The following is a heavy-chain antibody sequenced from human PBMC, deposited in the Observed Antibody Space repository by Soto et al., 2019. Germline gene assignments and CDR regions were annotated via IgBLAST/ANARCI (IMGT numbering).Heavy chain of an antibody. CDR2: ISGYNGNT. Sequence: QVQLMQSRAEVKKPGASVKVSCKASGYTFTTYGIDWVRQAPGQGLEWMGWISGYNGNTNYAQKLQGRVTMTSDTSPNTAYMELRSLRSDDTAVYYCAREYGNHGPDYWGQGTLVTVSS. V-gene: IGHV1-18*01. D-gene: IGHD4-4*01. CDR3: AREYGNHGPDY. J-gene: IGHJ4*02. CDR1: GYTFTTYG.